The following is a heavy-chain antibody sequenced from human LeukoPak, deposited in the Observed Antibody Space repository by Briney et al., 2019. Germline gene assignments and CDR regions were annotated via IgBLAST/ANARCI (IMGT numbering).Heavy chain of an antibody. D-gene: IGHD3-3*01. CDR3: AKESGHDNWYFDL. CDR2: ISYDGSNK. J-gene: IGHJ2*01. Sequence: GGSLRLSCAAAGFTFSSYGMHWVRQAPGKGLEWVAVISYDGSNKYYADSVKGRFTISRDNSRNTLSLEMNSLRAEDTAVYYCAKESGHDNWYFDLWGRGTLVTVSS. CDR1: GFTFSSYG. V-gene: IGHV3-30*18.